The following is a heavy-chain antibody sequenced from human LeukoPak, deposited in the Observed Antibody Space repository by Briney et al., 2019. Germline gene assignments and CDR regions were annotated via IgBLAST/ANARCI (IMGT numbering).Heavy chain of an antibody. D-gene: IGHD2-15*01. CDR1: GDSVSSNSAA. CDR3: VSSLALAGIDY. J-gene: IGHJ4*02. CDR2: TYYRSKWYI. Sequence: SQTLSLTCAISGDSVSSNSAAWHWIRQSASRGLEWLGRTYYRSKWYIDYAVALKGRITINPDTSKNQFSLQLNSVTPEDTAMYYCVSSLALAGIDYWGQGTLVTVSS. V-gene: IGHV6-1*01.